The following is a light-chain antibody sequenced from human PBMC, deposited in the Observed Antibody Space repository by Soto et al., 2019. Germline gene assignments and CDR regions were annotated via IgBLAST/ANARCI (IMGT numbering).Light chain of an antibody. J-gene: IGKJ3*01. Sequence: EIVTTQSPATLSVSPGEGATLSCRASQSVSSKLAWYQQKPGQAPRLLIYGASTRAAAVPDRFTGSGSGTDFALTISRLEPEDFGVYYCQQYGDSPLTSGPGTKVDN. CDR1: QSVSSK. CDR3: QQYGDSPLT. V-gene: IGKV3D-15*02. CDR2: GAS.